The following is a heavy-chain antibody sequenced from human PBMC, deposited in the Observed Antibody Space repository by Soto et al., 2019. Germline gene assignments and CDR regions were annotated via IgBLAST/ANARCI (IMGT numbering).Heavy chain of an antibody. CDR1: GGTFSSYT. J-gene: IGHJ3*02. Sequence: ASVKVSCKASGGTFSSYTISWVRQVPGQGLEWMGRIIPILGIANYAQKFQGRVTITADKSTSTAYMELSSLRSEDTAVYYCARDYCTNGVCYSPTDAFDIWGQGTMVTVSS. D-gene: IGHD2-8*01. V-gene: IGHV1-69*04. CDR3: ARDYCTNGVCYSPTDAFDI. CDR2: IIPILGIA.